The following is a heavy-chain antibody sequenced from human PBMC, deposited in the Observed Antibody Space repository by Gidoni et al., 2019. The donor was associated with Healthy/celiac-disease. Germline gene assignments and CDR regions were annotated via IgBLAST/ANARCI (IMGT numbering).Heavy chain of an antibody. CDR1: GYTFPSYA. V-gene: IGHV1-3*01. CDR2: INAGNGNT. D-gene: IGHD6-19*01. CDR3: ARDLTILAVAGIADGFTAGY. J-gene: IGHJ4*02. Sequence: QVQLVQSGAEVKKPGASVKVSCKASGYTFPSYAMHWVRQAPGQRLEWMGWINAGNGNTKYSQKFQGRVTITRDTSASTAYMELSSLRSEDTAVYYCARDLTILAVAGIADGFTAGYWGQGTLVTVSS.